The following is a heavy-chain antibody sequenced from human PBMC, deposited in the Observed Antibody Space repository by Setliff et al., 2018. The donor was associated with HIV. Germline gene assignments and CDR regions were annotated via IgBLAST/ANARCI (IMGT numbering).Heavy chain of an antibody. Sequence: PGESLRRSCAVSGFTFISYGMYWVRQAPGKGLEWVAFIRYDGSYRYYVDSVKGRFTISRDNSKNTMFLQMNSLRVEDTAIYYCAKMHTAMDPDTFDIWGQGTMVTVSS. CDR1: GFTFISYG. CDR2: IRYDGSYR. J-gene: IGHJ3*02. D-gene: IGHD5-18*01. CDR3: AKMHTAMDPDTFDI. V-gene: IGHV3-30*02.